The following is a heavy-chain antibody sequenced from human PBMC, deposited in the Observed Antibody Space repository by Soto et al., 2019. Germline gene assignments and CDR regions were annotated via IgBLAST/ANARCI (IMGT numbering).Heavy chain of an antibody. CDR1: GYTFTEYF. D-gene: IGHD3-22*01. CDR2: INPSSGGT. Sequence: QVQLVQSGAEVRKPGASVKVSCKASGYTFTEYFIHWVRQAPGQGLEWMGWINPSSGGTHYAQKFQGWVTISRDTSISTAYMELSRLKSDDTALYYRARGAISVGSVVEFGYWGRGIPVTVSS. J-gene: IGHJ4*02. CDR3: ARGAISVGSVVEFGY. V-gene: IGHV1-2*04.